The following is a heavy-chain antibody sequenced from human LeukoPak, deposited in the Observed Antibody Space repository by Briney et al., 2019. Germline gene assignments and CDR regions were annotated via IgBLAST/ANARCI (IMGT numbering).Heavy chain of an antibody. CDR1: RDSVSSNSAS. CDR3: ARSHYYGMDV. Sequence: SQTLSLTCAISRDSVSSNSASWNWIRQSPSRGLEWLGKTLYRSNWYNDYAVSVKSRITINPATSKNQFSLHLNSVTPEDTAVYYCARSHYYGMDVWGQGTTVTVAS. V-gene: IGHV6-1*01. CDR2: TLYRSNWYN. J-gene: IGHJ6*02.